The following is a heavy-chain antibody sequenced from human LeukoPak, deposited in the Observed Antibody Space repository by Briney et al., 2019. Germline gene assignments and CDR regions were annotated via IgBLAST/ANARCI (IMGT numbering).Heavy chain of an antibody. CDR1: GFTFSSYG. Sequence: PGGSLRLSCAASGFTFSSYGMHWVRQAPGKGLEWVAFIRYDGSNKYYADSVKGRFTISRDNSKNTLYLQMNSLRAEDTAVYYCAKDAYCSGGSCYGNDYWGQGTLVTVSS. CDR2: IRYDGSNK. J-gene: IGHJ4*02. CDR3: AKDAYCSGGSCYGNDY. V-gene: IGHV3-30*02. D-gene: IGHD2-15*01.